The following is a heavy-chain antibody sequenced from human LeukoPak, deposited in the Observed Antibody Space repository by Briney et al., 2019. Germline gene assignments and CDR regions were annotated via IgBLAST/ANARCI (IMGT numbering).Heavy chain of an antibody. CDR2: VSGGGRSK. J-gene: IGHJ3*01. D-gene: IGHD3-3*01. CDR3: ARVRFGTEWYSSDAFAF. CDR1: GGSFSGYY. V-gene: IGHV3-23*01. Sequence: PSGTLSLTCAVYGGSFSGYYWSWVRQAPGKGLEWVASVSGGGRSKYYIDAVKGRFTVSRDNSKNTVYLQMSSLRTVDTAIYYCARVRFGTEWYSSDAFAFWGQGTMVTVAS.